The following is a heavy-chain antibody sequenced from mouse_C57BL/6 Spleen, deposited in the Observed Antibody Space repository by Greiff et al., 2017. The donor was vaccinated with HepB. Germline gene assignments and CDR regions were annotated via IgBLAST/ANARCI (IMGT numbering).Heavy chain of an antibody. CDR1: GYTFTSYW. CDR2: IDPNSGGT. Sequence: QVHVKQSGAELVKPGASVKLSCKASGYTFTSYWMHWVKQRPVRGLEWIGRIDPNSGGTKYNEKFKSKATLTVDKPSSTAYVQLSSLTSEDSAVYYCARESYGSGDFDVWGTGTTVTVSS. CDR3: ARESYGSGDFDV. V-gene: IGHV1-72*01. J-gene: IGHJ1*03. D-gene: IGHD1-1*01.